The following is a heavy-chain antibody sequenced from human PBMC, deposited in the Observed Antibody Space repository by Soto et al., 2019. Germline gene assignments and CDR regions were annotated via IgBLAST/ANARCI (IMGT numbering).Heavy chain of an antibody. V-gene: IGHV4-34*01. Sequence: QVQLQQWGAGLLKPSETLSLTCAVYGGSFSGYYWSWIRQPPGKGLEWIGEINHSGSTNYNPSLKSRVTISVDTSRNQLSLKLSSVTAADTAVYYCARGTGTTASGGMDVWGQGTTVTVSS. D-gene: IGHD1-7*01. J-gene: IGHJ6*02. CDR3: ARGTGTTASGGMDV. CDR2: INHSGST. CDR1: GGSFSGYY.